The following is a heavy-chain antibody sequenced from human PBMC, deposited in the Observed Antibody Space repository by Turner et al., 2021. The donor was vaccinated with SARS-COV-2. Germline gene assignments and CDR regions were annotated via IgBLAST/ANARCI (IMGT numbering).Heavy chain of an antibody. J-gene: IGHJ2*01. V-gene: IGHV1-8*03. CDR1: GYTFTSYD. CDR2: MNPDSGNT. CDR3: ARGGYCSSTSCSPYWYFDL. D-gene: IGHD2-2*01. Sequence: QVQLLQSGAEVQKPGASVKVSCEASGYTFTSYDINWVRQATGQGLEWMGWMNPDSGNTAYAQKFQGRVTITRNTSISTAYMELSSLRSEDTAVYYCARGGYCSSTSCSPYWYFDLWGRGTLVTVSS.